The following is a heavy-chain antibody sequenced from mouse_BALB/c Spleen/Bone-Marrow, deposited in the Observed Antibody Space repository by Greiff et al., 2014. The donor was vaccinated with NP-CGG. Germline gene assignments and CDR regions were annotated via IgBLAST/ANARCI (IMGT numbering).Heavy chain of an antibody. D-gene: IGHD1-2*01. CDR2: INPDSNTI. CDR1: GFDFSRYW. Sequence: EVQLVESGGGLVQPGGSLKLSCAASGFDFSRYWMSWVRQAPGKGLEWIGEINPDSNTINYTPSLKDKFIISRDNAKNTLYLQMSKVSSEDTALYYCARLGYYGSFAYWGQGTLVTVSA. CDR3: ARLGYYGSFAY. J-gene: IGHJ3*01. V-gene: IGHV4-1*02.